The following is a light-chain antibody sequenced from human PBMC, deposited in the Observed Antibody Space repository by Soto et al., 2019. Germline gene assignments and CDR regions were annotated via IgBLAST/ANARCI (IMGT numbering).Light chain of an antibody. CDR3: QQLNSYPLT. J-gene: IGKJ5*01. Sequence: IQLTQSPSSLSASVGDRVTITCRASQGISSYLAWYQQKPGKAPELLIYATSTLQSGVPSRFSGGGSGTDFTLTISSLQPEDFATYYCQQLNSYPLTFGQGTRLEIK. CDR2: ATS. V-gene: IGKV1-9*01. CDR1: QGISSY.